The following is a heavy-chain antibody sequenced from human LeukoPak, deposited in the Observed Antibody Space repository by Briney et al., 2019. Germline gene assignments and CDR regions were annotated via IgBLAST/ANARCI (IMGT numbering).Heavy chain of an antibody. CDR3: AKATPATAAFES. J-gene: IGHJ4*02. CDR1: GFTFSMYA. V-gene: IGHV3-23*01. CDR2: ISSSGGST. Sequence: PGGSMRRSCAASGFTFSMYAMSWVRQSPGKGLEWVSTISSSGGSTYYADSVKGRFTISRDNSKNTLYLQMNSLRAEDTAVYYCAKATPATAAFESWGQGTLLTVSS. D-gene: IGHD6-13*01.